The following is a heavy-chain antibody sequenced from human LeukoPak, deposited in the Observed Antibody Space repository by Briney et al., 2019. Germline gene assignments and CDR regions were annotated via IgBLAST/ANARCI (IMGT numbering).Heavy chain of an antibody. D-gene: IGHD1-26*01. J-gene: IGHJ4*02. CDR3: ARYSGELY. CDR2: ISYDGSNK. V-gene: IGHV3-30*03. CDR1: GFTFSSYG. Sequence: GGSLRLSCAASGFTFSSYGMHWVRQAPGKGLEWVAVISYDGSNKYYADSVKGRFTISRDNAKNSLYLQMNSLRAEDTAVYYCARYSGELYWGQGTLVTVSS.